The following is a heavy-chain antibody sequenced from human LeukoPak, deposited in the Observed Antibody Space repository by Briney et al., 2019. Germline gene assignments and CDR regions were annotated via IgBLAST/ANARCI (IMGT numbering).Heavy chain of an antibody. CDR2: ISYDGSNK. Sequence: GGSLRLSCAASGFTFSSYAMHWVRQAPGKGLEWVAVISYDGSNKYYADSVKGRFTISRDNSKNTLYLQMNSLRAEDTAVYYCARGGYCGGDCYLFDYWGQGTLVTVSS. CDR1: GFTFSSYA. CDR3: ARGGYCGGDCYLFDY. V-gene: IGHV3-30*04. J-gene: IGHJ4*02. D-gene: IGHD2-21*02.